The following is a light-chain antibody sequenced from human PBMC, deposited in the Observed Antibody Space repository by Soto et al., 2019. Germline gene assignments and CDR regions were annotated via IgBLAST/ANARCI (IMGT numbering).Light chain of an antibody. J-gene: IGKJ1*01. CDR3: QQYNSYLWT. CDR2: AAS. CDR1: QSISSW. Sequence: DIQMTQSPSTLSASVVDRVTITCRASQSISSWLAWYQQKPGKAPNLLIYAASSLQSGVPSRFSGSGSGTDFTLTISSLQPEDCATYYCQQYNSYLWTFGQGTKVDI. V-gene: IGKV1-5*01.